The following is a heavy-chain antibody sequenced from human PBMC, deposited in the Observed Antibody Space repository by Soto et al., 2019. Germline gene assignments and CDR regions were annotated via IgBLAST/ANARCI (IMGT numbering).Heavy chain of an antibody. D-gene: IGHD5-18*01. CDR1: GGSISNYY. CDR2: IFYTGNT. CDR3: ARDSGYNYGYFRWFDP. Sequence: PSETLSLTCTVSGGSISNYYWSWIRQPPGKGLEWIGHIFYTGNTNYNPALESRVTISVDTSKNQFSLKLSSVTAADTAFYYCARDSGYNYGYFRWFDPWGQGTLVTVYS. V-gene: IGHV4-59*01. J-gene: IGHJ5*02.